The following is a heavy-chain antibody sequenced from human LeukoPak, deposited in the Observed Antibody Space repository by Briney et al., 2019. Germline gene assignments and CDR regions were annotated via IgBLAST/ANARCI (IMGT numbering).Heavy chain of an antibody. CDR3: ARQLRISVAGTWFDP. Sequence: SETLSLTCTVSGGSISSSSYYWGWIRQPPGKGMEWIGSIYYSGSTYYNPSLKSRVTISVDTSKNQFSLKLSSVTAADTAVYYCARQLRISVAGTWFDPWGHRTLVTVSS. CDR2: IYYSGST. D-gene: IGHD6-19*01. J-gene: IGHJ5*02. CDR1: GGSISSSSYY. V-gene: IGHV4-39*01.